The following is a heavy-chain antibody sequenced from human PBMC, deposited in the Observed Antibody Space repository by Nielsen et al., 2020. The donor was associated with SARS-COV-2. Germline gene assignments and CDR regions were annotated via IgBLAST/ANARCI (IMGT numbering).Heavy chain of an antibody. CDR3: ARARPYSSSWPYIPYSYYGMDV. CDR2: ISSSGSTI. J-gene: IGHJ6*02. Sequence: WIRQPPGKGLEWVSYISSSGSTIYYADSVKGRFTISRDNAKNSLYLQMNSLRAEDTAVYYCARARPYSSSWPYIPYSYYGMDVWGQGTTVTVSS. V-gene: IGHV3-11*01. D-gene: IGHD6-13*01.